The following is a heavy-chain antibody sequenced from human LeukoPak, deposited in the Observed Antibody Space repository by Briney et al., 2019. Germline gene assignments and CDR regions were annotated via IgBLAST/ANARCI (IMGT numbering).Heavy chain of an antibody. J-gene: IGHJ3*02. V-gene: IGHV3-9*03. CDR3: AKDEFVASDFTGAFDI. CDR1: GFTFDDYA. Sequence: PGGSLRLSCAASGFTFDDYAMHWVRQAPGKGLGWVSGISWNSGSIVYADSVKGRFTISTDNAKNSLYLQMNSLRAEDMALYYCAKDEFVASDFTGAFDIWGQGTMVTVSS. CDR2: ISWNSGSI. D-gene: IGHD2-8*02.